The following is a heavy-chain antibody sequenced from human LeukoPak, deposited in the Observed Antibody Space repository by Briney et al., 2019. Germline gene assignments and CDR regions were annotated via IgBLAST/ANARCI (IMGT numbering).Heavy chain of an antibody. Sequence: GGPLTLSCAASGFTFSSYSMNWVRQAPGKGREWVSSISSRSSYIYYAGSVKGRFTISRDDAKDSLYLQMNSLRAEDTAVYYCARDSGDYPYYYYGMDVWGQGTTVTVS. CDR2: ISSRSSYI. D-gene: IGHD4-17*01. J-gene: IGHJ6*02. CDR3: ARDSGDYPYYYYGMDV. CDR1: GFTFSSYS. V-gene: IGHV3-21*01.